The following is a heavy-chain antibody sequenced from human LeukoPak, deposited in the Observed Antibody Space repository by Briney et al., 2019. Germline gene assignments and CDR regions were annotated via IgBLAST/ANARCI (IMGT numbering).Heavy chain of an antibody. CDR3: AGGGRYSSSWIDNWFDP. CDR2: INWNGGST. Sequence: GGSLRLSCAASGFTFDDYGMSWVRQAPGKGLEWVSGINWNGGSTGYADSVKYRFTITRDNAKTSLYLQMNSLRAEDTALSYCAGGGRYSSSWIDNWFDPWGQGTLVTVSS. J-gene: IGHJ5*02. D-gene: IGHD6-13*01. CDR1: GFTFDDYG. V-gene: IGHV3-20*04.